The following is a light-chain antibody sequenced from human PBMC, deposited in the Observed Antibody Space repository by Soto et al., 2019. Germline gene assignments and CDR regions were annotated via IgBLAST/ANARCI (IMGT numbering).Light chain of an antibody. CDR2: EVS. J-gene: IGLJ1*01. CDR1: SSEVGGYNF. CDR3: SSYAGSNNRYV. V-gene: IGLV2-8*01. Sequence: QSALTQPPSASGSPGQSVTISCTGTSSEVGGYNFVSWYQQHPGKAPKLMIYEVSKRPSGVPDRYSGSKSDNTTSLTVSGLQAEDEADYYFSSYAGSNNRYVFGTGTKVTVL.